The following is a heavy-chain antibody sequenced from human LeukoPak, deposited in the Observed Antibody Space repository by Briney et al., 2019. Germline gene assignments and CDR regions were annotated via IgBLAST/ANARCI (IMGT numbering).Heavy chain of an antibody. CDR2: LYSDGNT. CDR1: GFTVITND. D-gene: IGHD1-14*01. V-gene: IGHV3-53*01. Sequence: GGSLRLSCAASGFTVITNDITWVRQAPGKGLEWVSDLYSDGNTKYADSVQGRFTISRDNSKNTLYLEMNSLSPDDTAVYYCARGVEPLAANTMAYWGQGTLVTVS. CDR3: ARGVEPLAANTMAY. J-gene: IGHJ4*02.